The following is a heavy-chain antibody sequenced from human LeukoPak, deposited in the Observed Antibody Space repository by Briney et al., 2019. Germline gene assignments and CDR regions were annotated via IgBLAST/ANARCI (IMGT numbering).Heavy chain of an antibody. D-gene: IGHD4-17*01. CDR1: GGSFSGYY. CDR3: ARGNYGDYSYYYYYYMDV. CDR2: INHSGST. J-gene: IGHJ6*03. V-gene: IGHV4-34*01. Sequence: SETLSLTCAVYGGSFSGYYWSWIRQPPGKGLEWIGEINHSGSTNYNPSLKSRVTISVDTSKHQFSLKLSSVTAADTAVYYCARGNYGDYSYYYYYYMDVWGKGTTVTVSS.